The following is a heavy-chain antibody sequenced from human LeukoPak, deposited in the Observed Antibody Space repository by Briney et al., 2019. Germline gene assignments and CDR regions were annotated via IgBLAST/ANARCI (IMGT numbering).Heavy chain of an antibody. CDR1: GGSFSGYY. D-gene: IGHD5-18*01. CDR2: INHSGRT. V-gene: IGHV4-34*01. J-gene: IGHJ4*02. CDR3: ARMAAMVTLDY. Sequence: PSETLSLTCAVYGGSFSGYYWSWIRQPPGKGLGWIGEINHSGRTNYNPSLKSRVTISVDTSKNQFSLNLSSVTAADTAVYYCARMAAMVTLDYWGQGTLVTVSS.